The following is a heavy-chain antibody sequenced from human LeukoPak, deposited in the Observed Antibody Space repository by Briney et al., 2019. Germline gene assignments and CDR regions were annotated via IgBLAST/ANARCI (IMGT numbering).Heavy chain of an antibody. CDR2: IIPLFGTP. CDR1: GGTLSSYV. J-gene: IGHJ4*02. V-gene: IGHV1-69*01. Sequence: SVKVSCKASGGTLSSYVINWVRQAPGQGLEWMGGIIPLFGTPNYAQRFQGRLTITADESTNTVYMELSSLRFDDTAVYYCASLPETYSSGLYTVDYWGQGTPLTVSS. CDR3: ASLPETYSSGLYTVDY. D-gene: IGHD6-19*01.